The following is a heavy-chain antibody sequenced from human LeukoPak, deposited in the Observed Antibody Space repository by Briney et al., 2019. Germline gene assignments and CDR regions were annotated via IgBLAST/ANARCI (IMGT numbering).Heavy chain of an antibody. Sequence: GASVKVSCTASGGTFSSYATSWVRQAPGQGLEWMGGIIPIFGTANYAQKFQGRVTITADESTSTAYMELSSLRSEDTAVYYCASQVGPNVEGNWFDTWGQGTLVTVSS. CDR3: ASQVGPNVEGNWFDT. D-gene: IGHD1-26*01. J-gene: IGHJ5*02. CDR1: GGTFSSYA. CDR2: IIPIFGTA. V-gene: IGHV1-69*13.